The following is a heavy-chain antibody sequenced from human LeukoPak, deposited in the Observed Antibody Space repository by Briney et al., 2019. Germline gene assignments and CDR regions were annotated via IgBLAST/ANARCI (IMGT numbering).Heavy chain of an antibody. D-gene: IGHD2-15*01. CDR2: ISYDGSNK. J-gene: IGHJ3*02. CDR3: AVVAADDAFDI. CDR1: GFTFSSYA. V-gene: IGHV3-30-3*01. Sequence: GGSLRLSCAASGFTFSSYAMHWVRQAPGKGLEWVAVISYDGSNKYYADSVKGRFTISRDNSKNTLYLQMNSLRAEDTAVYYCAVVAADDAFDIWGQGTMVTVSS.